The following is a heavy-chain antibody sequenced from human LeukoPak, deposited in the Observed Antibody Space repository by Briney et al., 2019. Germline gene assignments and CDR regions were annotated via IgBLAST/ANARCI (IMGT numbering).Heavy chain of an antibody. Sequence: GGSLRLSCAASGFTFSSYSMNWVRQAPGKGLEWVSSISSSSSYIYYADSVKGRFTISRDNAKNSLYLQMNSLRAEDTAVYYCATIRGWGSYYWQGFDYWGQGTLVTVSS. V-gene: IGHV3-21*01. CDR1: GFTFSSYS. J-gene: IGHJ4*02. D-gene: IGHD3-10*01. CDR2: ISSSSSYI. CDR3: ATIRGWGSYYWQGFDY.